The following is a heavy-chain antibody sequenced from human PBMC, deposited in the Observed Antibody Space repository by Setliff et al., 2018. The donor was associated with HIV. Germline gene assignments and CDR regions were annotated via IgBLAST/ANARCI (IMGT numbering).Heavy chain of an antibody. CDR1: GDSISTYC. J-gene: IGHJ3*01. D-gene: IGHD4-17*01. Sequence: PSETLSLTCTVSGDSISTYCWIWIRQPPGKGLEWIGNIYTSGSTNYNPSLKSRVTISVDTSKHQFSLKLSSVTAADTAVYYCARVQMAYAAFDVWGQGTMVTVSS. CDR3: ARVQMAYAAFDV. V-gene: IGHV4-4*09. CDR2: IYTSGST.